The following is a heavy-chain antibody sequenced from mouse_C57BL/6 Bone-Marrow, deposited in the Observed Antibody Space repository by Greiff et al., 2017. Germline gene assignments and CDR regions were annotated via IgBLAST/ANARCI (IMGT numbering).Heavy chain of an antibody. CDR1: GYTFTSYW. CDR2: IHPNSGRT. CDR3: ARGLPLPFDV. D-gene: IGHD2-2*01. Sequence: QVQLQQPGAELVKPGASVKLSCKASGYTFTSYWMHWVKQRPGQGLEWIGMIHPNSGRTNYNEKFKSKATLTVDKSSRTAYMQLSSLTSEDSAVYYCARGLPLPFDVWGTGTTVTVSS. V-gene: IGHV1-64*01. J-gene: IGHJ1*03.